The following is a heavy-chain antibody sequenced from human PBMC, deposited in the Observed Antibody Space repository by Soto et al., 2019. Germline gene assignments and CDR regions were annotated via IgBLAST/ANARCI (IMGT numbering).Heavy chain of an antibody. CDR3: AKETVAGMGYFDY. CDR2: ISYDGSNK. D-gene: IGHD6-19*01. Sequence: PGGSLRLSCAASGFTFSSYGMHWVRQAPGKGLEWVAVISYDGSNKYYADSVKGRFTISRDNSKNTLYLQMNSLRAEDTAVYYCAKETVAGMGYFDYWGQGTLVTVS. J-gene: IGHJ4*02. CDR1: GFTFSSYG. V-gene: IGHV3-30*18.